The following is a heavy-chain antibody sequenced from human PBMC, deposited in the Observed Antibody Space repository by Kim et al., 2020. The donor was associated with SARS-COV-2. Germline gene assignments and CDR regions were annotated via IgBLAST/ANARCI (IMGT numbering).Heavy chain of an antibody. CDR3: ARPLYFYGDYARGIGA. V-gene: IGHV3-30*03. J-gene: IGHJ5*02. CDR2: ISYDGNDQ. CDR1: GSTFIHYA. Sequence: GGSLRLSCAASGSTFIHYAMHWVRQAPGRGLEWVAFISYDGNDQLYADSVKGRFTISRDNSDHTLFLQLNGLRREDTAVYYCARPLYFYGDYARGIGAWGEGRRVIVP. D-gene: IGHD4-17*01.